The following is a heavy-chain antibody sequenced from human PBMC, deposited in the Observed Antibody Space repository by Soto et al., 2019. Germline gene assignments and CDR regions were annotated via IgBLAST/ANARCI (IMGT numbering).Heavy chain of an antibody. Sequence: GGSLRLSCAASEFTFSNAWMNWVRQAPGKGLEWVGHIKSKTDGGTTDYAAPVKGRFTISRDDSKNTLYLQMNSLKTEDTAVHFFTQTLYWGQGTLVTVSS. V-gene: IGHV3-15*01. J-gene: IGHJ4*02. CDR3: TQTLY. CDR1: EFTFSNAW. CDR2: IKSKTDGGTT.